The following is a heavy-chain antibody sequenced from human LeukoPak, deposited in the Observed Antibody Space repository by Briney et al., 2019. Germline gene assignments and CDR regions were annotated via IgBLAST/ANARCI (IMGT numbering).Heavy chain of an antibody. J-gene: IGHJ4*02. V-gene: IGHV4-31*03. CDR3: AREPRITMVRGVIIGYFDY. CDR2: IYYSGST. D-gene: IGHD3-10*01. Sequence: SETLSLTCTVSGGSISSGGYYWSWIRQHPGKGLEWIGYIYYSGSTYYNPSLKSRVTISVDTSKNQFSLKLSSVTAADTAVYYCAREPRITMVRGVIIGYFDYWGQGTLITVSS. CDR1: GGSISSGGYY.